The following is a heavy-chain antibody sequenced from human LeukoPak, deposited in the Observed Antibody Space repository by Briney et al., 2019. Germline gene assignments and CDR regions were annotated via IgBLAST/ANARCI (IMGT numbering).Heavy chain of an antibody. CDR3: ARDIYYDSSGYYGSVY. V-gene: IGHV3-23*01. CDR1: GFTFSDYA. Sequence: GGSLRLSCAASGFTFSDYALGWVRQAPGRGLEWVATLSGSGAGTYYSDSVQGRFTISRDNSKRTLFLQMNSLRAEDTAVYYCARDIYYDSSGYYGSVYWGQGTLVTVSS. CDR2: LSGSGAGT. J-gene: IGHJ4*02. D-gene: IGHD3-22*01.